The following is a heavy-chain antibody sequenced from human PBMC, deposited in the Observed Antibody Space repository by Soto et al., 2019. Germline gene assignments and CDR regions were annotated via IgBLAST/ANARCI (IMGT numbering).Heavy chain of an antibody. J-gene: IGHJ3*02. CDR2: IYYSGST. CDR3: ASYSIMITFGGVITRVGAFDI. Sequence: QLQLQESGPGLVKPSETLSLTCTVSGGSISSSSYYWGWIRQPPGKGLEWIGSIYYSGSTYYNPSLKSRVTISVDTSKNQFSLKLSSVTAADTAVYYCASYSIMITFGGVITRVGAFDIWGQGTMVTVSS. CDR1: GGSISSSSYY. D-gene: IGHD3-16*02. V-gene: IGHV4-39*01.